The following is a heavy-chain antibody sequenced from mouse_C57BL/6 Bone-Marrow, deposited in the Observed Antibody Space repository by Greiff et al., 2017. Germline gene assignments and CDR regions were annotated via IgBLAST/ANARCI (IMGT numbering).Heavy chain of an antibody. Sequence: QVQLQQSGAELMKPGASVKLSCTATGYTFTGYWIEWVKQRPGHGLEWIGEILPGSGSTNYTEKFKGKATFTAETSSNTAHMQLSSLTTDASAIYYCASGGDYGRFYYWGQGTTLTVSS. J-gene: IGHJ2*01. D-gene: IGHD1-2*01. CDR2: ILPGSGST. V-gene: IGHV1-9*01. CDR1: GYTFTGYW. CDR3: ASGGDYGRFYY.